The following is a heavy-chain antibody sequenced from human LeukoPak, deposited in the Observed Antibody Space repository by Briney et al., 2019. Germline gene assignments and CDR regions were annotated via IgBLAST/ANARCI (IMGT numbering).Heavy chain of an antibody. D-gene: IGHD4-11*01. CDR3: ARGVGGVSTRLPYSNPSCYYYMDV. CDR2: MNPNSGNT. V-gene: IGHV1-8*01. Sequence: GASVKVSCKASGYTFTSYDINWVRQATGQGLEWMGWMNPNSGNTGYAQKFQGRVTMTRNTSISTAYMELSSLRSEDTAVYYCARGVGGVSTRLPYSNPSCYYYMDVWGKGTTVTVSS. CDR1: GYTFTSYD. J-gene: IGHJ6*03.